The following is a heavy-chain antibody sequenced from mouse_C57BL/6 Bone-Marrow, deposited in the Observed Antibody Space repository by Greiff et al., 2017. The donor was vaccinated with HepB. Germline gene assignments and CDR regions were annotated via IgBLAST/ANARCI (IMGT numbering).Heavy chain of an antibody. V-gene: IGHV1-9*01. CDR2: ILPGSGST. CDR3: ARSGYYYGSSYGWYFDV. D-gene: IGHD1-1*01. J-gene: IGHJ1*03. CDR1: GYTFTGYW. Sequence: QVQLQHSGAELMKPGASVKLSCKATGYTFTGYWIEWVKQRPGHGLEWIGEILPGSGSTNYNEKFKGKATFTADTSSNTAYMQLSSLTTEDSAIYYCARSGYYYGSSYGWYFDVWGTGTTVTVSS.